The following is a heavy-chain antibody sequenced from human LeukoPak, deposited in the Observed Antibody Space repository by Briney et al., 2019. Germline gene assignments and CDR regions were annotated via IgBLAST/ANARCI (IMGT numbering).Heavy chain of an antibody. CDR2: ISSSSSYT. CDR3: AARRGLVHFDY. Sequence: GGSLRLSCAASGFTFSDYYMSWIRQAPGKGLEGVSYISSSSSYTNYADSVKGRFTISRDNAKNSLYLQMNSLRAEDTAVYYCAARRGLVHFDYWGQGTLVTVSS. D-gene: IGHD3-10*01. J-gene: IGHJ4*02. V-gene: IGHV3-11*06. CDR1: GFTFSDYY.